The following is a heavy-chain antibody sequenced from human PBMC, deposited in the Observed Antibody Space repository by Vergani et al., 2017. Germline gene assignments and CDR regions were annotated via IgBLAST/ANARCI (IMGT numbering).Heavy chain of an antibody. CDR3: ARSGATPFDY. J-gene: IGHJ4*02. CDR1: GYSISSGYY. D-gene: IGHD1-26*01. Sequence: QVQLQESGPGLVKPSETLSLTCAVSGYSISSGYYWGWIRQPPGKGLEWIGSIYHSGSTYYADSVKGRFTISRHNSKNTLYLQMNSLRAEDTAVYYCARSGATPFDYWGQGTLVTVSS. CDR2: IYHSGST. V-gene: IGHV4-38-2*01.